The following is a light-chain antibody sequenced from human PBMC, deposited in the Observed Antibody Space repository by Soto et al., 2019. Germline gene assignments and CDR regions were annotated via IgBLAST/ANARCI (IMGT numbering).Light chain of an antibody. V-gene: IGKV3-20*01. CDR2: ATS. CDR1: QSVSGSY. CDR3: QHYASSPWT. Sequence: EIVLTQSPGTLSLSPGERATLSCRVSQSVSGSYLAWYQQKPGQAPRLLIYATSRRATGIPDRFSGSASETDLTLTISRLEPEDFAVYYCQHYASSPWTFGQGTTVEIK. J-gene: IGKJ1*01.